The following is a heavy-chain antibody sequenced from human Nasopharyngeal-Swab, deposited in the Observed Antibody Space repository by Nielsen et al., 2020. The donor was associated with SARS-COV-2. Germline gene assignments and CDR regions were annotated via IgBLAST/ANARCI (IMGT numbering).Heavy chain of an antibody. CDR3: AKATNYYDSSGYYYALGYYFDY. CDR2: ISWNSGSI. D-gene: IGHD3-22*01. CDR1: GFTFDDYA. Sequence: GGSLRLSCAASGFTFDDYAMHWVRPAPGKGLEWVSGISWNSGSIGYADPVKGRFTISSDNAKNSLYLQMNSLRAEDTALYYCAKATNYYDSSGYYYALGYYFDYWGQGTLVTVSS. J-gene: IGHJ4*02. V-gene: IGHV3-9*01.